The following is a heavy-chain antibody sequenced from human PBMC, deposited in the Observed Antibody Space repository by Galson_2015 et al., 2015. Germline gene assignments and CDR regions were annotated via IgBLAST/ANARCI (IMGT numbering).Heavy chain of an antibody. CDR2: ISSSSSTL. CDR1: GFTFSSYS. Sequence: SLRLSCAASGFTFSSYSMNWVRQAPGKGLEWVSYISSSSSTLYYADSVKGRFTISRDNAKNSLYLQMNSLRDEDTAVYYCARAERITMIASAKGAFDIWGQGTMVTVSS. V-gene: IGHV3-48*02. D-gene: IGHD3-22*01. CDR3: ARAERITMIASAKGAFDI. J-gene: IGHJ3*02.